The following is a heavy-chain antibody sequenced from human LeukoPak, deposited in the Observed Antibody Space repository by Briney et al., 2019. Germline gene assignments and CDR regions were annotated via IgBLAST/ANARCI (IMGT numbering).Heavy chain of an antibody. CDR2: IIPIFGTA. CDR1: GGTFSSYA. CDR3: ARHGSYHNTDAFDI. D-gene: IGHD1-26*01. V-gene: IGHV1-69*13. Sequence: SVKVSCKASGGTFSSYAISWVRQAPGQGLEWMGGIIPIFGTANYAQKFQGRVTITADESTSTAYMELSSLRSDDTAVYYCARHGSYHNTDAFDIWGQGTMVTVSS. J-gene: IGHJ3*02.